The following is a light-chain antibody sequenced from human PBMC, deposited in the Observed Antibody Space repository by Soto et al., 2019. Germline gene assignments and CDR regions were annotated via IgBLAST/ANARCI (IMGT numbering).Light chain of an antibody. Sequence: DIQMTQSPSSLSASVGDRVTITCRASQDITNYLAWYRQKPGKVPKLLIYTASSLQSGVPSRFGGSGSGTDFTLTISSLQPEDVATYYCQEYKNAPLTFGGGTKVDIK. V-gene: IGKV1-27*01. CDR1: QDITNY. J-gene: IGKJ4*01. CDR3: QEYKNAPLT. CDR2: TAS.